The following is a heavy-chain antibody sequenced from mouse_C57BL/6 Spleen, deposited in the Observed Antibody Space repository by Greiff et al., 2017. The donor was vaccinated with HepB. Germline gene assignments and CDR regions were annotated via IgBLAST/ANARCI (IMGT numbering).Heavy chain of an antibody. CDR1: GFTFSSYA. CDR2: ISDGGSYT. J-gene: IGHJ3*01. Sequence: EVQGVESGGGLVKPGGSLKLSCAASGFTFSSYAMSWVRQTPEKRLEWVATISDGGSYTYYPDNVKGRFTISRDNAKNNLYLQMSHLKSEDTAMYYCARVRGYYDYGDGFAYWGQGTLVTVSA. D-gene: IGHD2-4*01. V-gene: IGHV5-4*01. CDR3: ARVRGYYDYGDGFAY.